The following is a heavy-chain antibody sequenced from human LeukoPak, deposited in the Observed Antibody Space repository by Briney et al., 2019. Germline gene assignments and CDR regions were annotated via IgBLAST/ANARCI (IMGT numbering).Heavy chain of an antibody. CDR2: IYSNGVT. CDR1: GGYINNYY. J-gene: IGHJ4*02. V-gene: IGHV4-59*08. Sequence: SETLSLTCTVSGGYINNYYWSWIRQPPGKGLEWLGYIYSNGVTNYNPSLQSRVTISLDTSKNQFFLKLRSVTAADTALYYCARHDDVPVIRHGFDHWGQGTLVTVSS. CDR3: ARHDDVPVIRHGFDH. D-gene: IGHD2-2*01.